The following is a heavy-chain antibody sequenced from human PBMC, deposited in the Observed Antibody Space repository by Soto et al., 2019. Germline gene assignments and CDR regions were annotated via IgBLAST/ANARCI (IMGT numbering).Heavy chain of an antibody. V-gene: IGHV4-4*02. J-gene: IGHJ5*02. CDR3: ARDTRYSSGWPWFDP. Sequence: QVQLQESGPGLVKPSGTLSLTCAVSGGSISSSTWWSWVRQPPGKGLEWIGEIYHSGSTNYNPSLKSRVIISVDKSTNQVSLKLSSVTAADTAVYYCARDTRYSSGWPWFDPWGQGTLVTVSS. CDR2: IYHSGST. CDR1: GGSISSSTW. D-gene: IGHD6-19*01.